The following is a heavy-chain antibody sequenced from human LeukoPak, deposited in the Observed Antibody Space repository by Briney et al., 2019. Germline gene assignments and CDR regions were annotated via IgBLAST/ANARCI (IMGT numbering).Heavy chain of an antibody. CDR1: GFTFSDYY. CDR2: ISSSGSTI. D-gene: IGHD4-23*01. J-gene: IGHJ6*03. Sequence: PGGSLRLSCAASGFTFSDYYMSWIRQAPGKGLEWVSYISSSGSTIYYADSVKGRFTISRDNAKNSLYLQMNSLRAEDTAVYYCARVPYGGDYYYYMDVWGKGTTVTISS. V-gene: IGHV3-11*01. CDR3: ARVPYGGDYYYYMDV.